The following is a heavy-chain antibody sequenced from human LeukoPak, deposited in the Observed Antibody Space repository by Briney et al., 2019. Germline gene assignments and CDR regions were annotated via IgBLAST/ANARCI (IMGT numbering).Heavy chain of an antibody. V-gene: IGHV4-59*12. CDR3: AREGASGSYAY. CDR2: IYYSGST. D-gene: IGHD1-26*01. Sequence: SETLSLTCTVSGGSISSYYWSWIRQPPGKGLEWIGYIYYSGSTNYNPSLKSRVTISVDRSKNQFSLKLSSVTAADTAVYYCAREGASGSYAYWGQGTLVTVSS. J-gene: IGHJ4*02. CDR1: GGSISSYY.